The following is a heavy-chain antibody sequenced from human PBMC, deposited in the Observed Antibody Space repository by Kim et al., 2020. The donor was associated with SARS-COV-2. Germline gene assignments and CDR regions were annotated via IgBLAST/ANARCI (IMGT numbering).Heavy chain of an antibody. Sequence: KFQGRVTITRDTSASTAYMELSSLRSEDTAVYYCAREDIVVVVAAPAFDIWGQGTMVTVSS. CDR3: AREDIVVVVAAPAFDI. J-gene: IGHJ3*02. V-gene: IGHV1-3*01. D-gene: IGHD2-15*01.